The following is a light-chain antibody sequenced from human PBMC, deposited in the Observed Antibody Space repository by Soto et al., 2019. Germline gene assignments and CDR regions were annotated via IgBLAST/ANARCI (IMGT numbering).Light chain of an antibody. V-gene: IGLV2-14*01. Sequence: QSALTQPASVSGSPGQSITISCVGTSSDIGDYNYVSWYQQHPGKVPKVIIYDVSNRPSGVSYRFSATKSGNTASLTISGLQAEDEADYYCSSYSSSSTLFGTGTKVTVL. J-gene: IGLJ1*01. CDR1: SSDIGDYNY. CDR3: SSYSSSSTL. CDR2: DVS.